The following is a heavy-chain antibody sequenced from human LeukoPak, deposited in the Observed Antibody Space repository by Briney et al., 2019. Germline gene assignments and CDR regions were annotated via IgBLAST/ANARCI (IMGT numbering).Heavy chain of an antibody. CDR1: GYTFTGYY. CDR2: INPNSGGT. V-gene: IGHV1-2*02. Sequence: ASVKVSCKASGYTFTGYYMHWVRQAPGQGLEWMGWINPNSGGTNYAQKFQGRVTMTRDTSISTAYMELSRLRSDDTAVYYCASVMGYYDSSGYSFDYWGQGTLVTVSS. D-gene: IGHD3-22*01. CDR3: ASVMGYYDSSGYSFDY. J-gene: IGHJ4*02.